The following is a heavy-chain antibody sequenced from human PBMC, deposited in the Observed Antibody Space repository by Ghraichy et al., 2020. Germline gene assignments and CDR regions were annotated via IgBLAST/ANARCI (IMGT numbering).Heavy chain of an antibody. CDR2: MNPNSGNG. V-gene: IGHV1-8*01. J-gene: IGHJ6*02. CDR3: ARVPTLQKSYYYGMDV. CDR1: GYSFTSSD. D-gene: IGHD3-10*01. Sequence: ASVKVSCKASGYSFTSSDINWVRQAPGQGLEWMGWMNPNSGNGAHELKFQGRVTMTRNTSISTAYMELSSLTSEDTAVYYCARVPTLQKSYYYGMDVWGQGTTVTVSS.